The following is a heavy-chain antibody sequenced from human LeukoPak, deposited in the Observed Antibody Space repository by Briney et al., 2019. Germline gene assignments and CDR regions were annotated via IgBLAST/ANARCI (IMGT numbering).Heavy chain of an antibody. J-gene: IGHJ3*02. V-gene: IGHV4-30-4*01. CDR1: GGSISNGDYY. Sequence: PSQTLSLTCAVSGGSISNGDYYWSWIRQPPGKGLEWIGYIYYSGSTYYNPSLKSRVTISVDTSKNQFSLKLSSVTPADTAVYYCAREYSGYSPSHAFDIWGQGTMVTVSS. CDR2: IYYSGST. D-gene: IGHD3-22*01. CDR3: AREYSGYSPSHAFDI.